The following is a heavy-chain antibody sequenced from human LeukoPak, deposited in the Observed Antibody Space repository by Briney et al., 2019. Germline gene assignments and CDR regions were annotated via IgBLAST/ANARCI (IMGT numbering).Heavy chain of an antibody. D-gene: IGHD3-10*01. Sequence: GGSLRLSCAASGFTFSSYGMHWVRQAPGKGLEWVAVIWYDGSNKYYADSVKGRFTISRDNSKNTLYLRMNSLRAEDTAVYYCARDSYYYGSGSYLLFQHWGQGTLVTVSS. V-gene: IGHV3-33*01. CDR3: ARDSYYYGSGSYLLFQH. J-gene: IGHJ1*01. CDR1: GFTFSSYG. CDR2: IWYDGSNK.